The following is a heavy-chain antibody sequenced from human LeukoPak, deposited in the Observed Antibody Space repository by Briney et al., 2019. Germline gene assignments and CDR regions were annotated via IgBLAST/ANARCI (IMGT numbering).Heavy chain of an antibody. CDR1: GFTVSSNY. J-gene: IGHJ4*02. CDR3: ARGDDYGGNSGVFDY. Sequence: PGGSLRLSCAASGFTVSSNYMSWVRQAPGKGLEWVSVIYSGGSTYYADSVKGRFTISRDNSKNTLYLQMNSLRAEDTAVYYCARGDDYGGNSGVFDYWGQGTLVTVSP. CDR2: IYSGGST. D-gene: IGHD4-23*01. V-gene: IGHV3-53*01.